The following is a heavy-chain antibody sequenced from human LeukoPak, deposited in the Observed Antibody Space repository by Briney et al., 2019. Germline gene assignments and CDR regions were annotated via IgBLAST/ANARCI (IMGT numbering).Heavy chain of an antibody. Sequence: GGSLRVSCAASGFTFSSYSMNWVRQAPGKGLEWVSSISSSRSYIYYADSVMGRFTISRDNARNSLSLHMNSLRAEDTAVYYCARGVRYCSGGNCYSNTLTYMDVWGKGTTVTVSS. CDR1: GFTFSSYS. V-gene: IGHV3-21*01. J-gene: IGHJ6*03. CDR2: ISSSRSYI. CDR3: ARGVRYCSGGNCYSNTLTYMDV. D-gene: IGHD2-15*01.